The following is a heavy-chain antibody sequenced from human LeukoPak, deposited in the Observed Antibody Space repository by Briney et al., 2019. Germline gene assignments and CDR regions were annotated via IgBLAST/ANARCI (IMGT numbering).Heavy chain of an antibody. CDR1: GGSISSSSYY. CDR2: IYYSGST. J-gene: IGHJ4*02. D-gene: IGHD2-2*01. V-gene: IGHV4-39*01. CDR3: ARRQVVPAAVDY. Sequence: SETLSLTCTVSGGSISSSSYYLGWIRQPPGKGLEWIVSIYYSGSTYYNPSLKSRVTISVDTSKNQFSLKLSSVTAADTAVYYCARRQVVPAAVDYWGQGTLVTVSS.